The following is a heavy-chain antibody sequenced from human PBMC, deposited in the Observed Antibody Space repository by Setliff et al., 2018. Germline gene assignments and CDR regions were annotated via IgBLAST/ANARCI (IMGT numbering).Heavy chain of an antibody. Sequence: ASVKVSCKASGYTFTGYYMHWVRQAPGQGLEWMGVINPSGGSTTYAQRFQGRVTMTRDTSTSTVYMYLSSLRSEDTAVYYCARESTAKNFWGEYSDYWGQGTLVTVSS. V-gene: IGHV1-46*01. J-gene: IGHJ4*02. CDR1: GYTFTGYY. CDR2: INPSGGST. CDR3: ARESTAKNFWGEYSDY. D-gene: IGHD3-3*01.